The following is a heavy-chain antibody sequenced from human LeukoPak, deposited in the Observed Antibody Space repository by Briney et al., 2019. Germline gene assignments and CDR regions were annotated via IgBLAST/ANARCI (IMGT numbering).Heavy chain of an antibody. D-gene: IGHD6-13*01. Sequence: TSQTLSLTCTVSGGSISSGGYYWSWIRQHPGKGLEWIGYIYYSGSTYYNPSLKSRVTISVDTSKNQFSLKLSSVTAADTAVYYCARSGGQQLVPGAFDIWGQGTMVTVSS. CDR1: GGSISSGGYY. CDR3: ARSGGQQLVPGAFDI. CDR2: IYYSGST. V-gene: IGHV4-31*03. J-gene: IGHJ3*02.